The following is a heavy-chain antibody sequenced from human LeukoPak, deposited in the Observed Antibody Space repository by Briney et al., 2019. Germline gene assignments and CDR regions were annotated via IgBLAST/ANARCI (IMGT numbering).Heavy chain of an antibody. CDR2: MWGRVGST. V-gene: IGHV3-23*01. Sequence: GGSLRLSCAASGFTLSSYAMSWVRQAPGKGLEWVSVMWGRVGSTYYATSVKGRLTISRDNSKDTLYLQMNGLRAEDTAVYYCAKQIYSYGSYYFDYWGQGTLVTVSS. CDR3: AKQIYSYGSYYFDY. CDR1: GFTLSSYA. D-gene: IGHD5-18*01. J-gene: IGHJ4*02.